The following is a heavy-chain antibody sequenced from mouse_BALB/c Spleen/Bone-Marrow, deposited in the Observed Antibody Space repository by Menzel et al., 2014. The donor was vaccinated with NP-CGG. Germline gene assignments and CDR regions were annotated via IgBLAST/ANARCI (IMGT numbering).Heavy chain of an antibody. CDR1: GFSLTSYG. Sequence: QVQLKESGPGLVAPSQSLSITCTFSGFSLTSYGVHWVRQPPGKALEWLGVIWAGGSTNYNSALMSRLSISKDNSKSQVFLKMNSLQTDDTAMYYCARVPAYYTYAMDYWGQGTSVTVSS. J-gene: IGHJ4*01. CDR3: ARVPAYYTYAMDY. V-gene: IGHV2-9*02. CDR2: IWAGGST. D-gene: IGHD2-12*01.